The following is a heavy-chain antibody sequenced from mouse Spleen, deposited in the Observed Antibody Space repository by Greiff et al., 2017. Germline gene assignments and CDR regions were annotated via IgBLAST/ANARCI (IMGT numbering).Heavy chain of an antibody. Sequence: DVKLVESGGGLVKPGGSLKLSCAASGFTFSDYGMHWVRQAPEKGLEWVAYISSGSSTIYYADTVKGRFTISRDNAKNTLFLQMTSLRSEDTAMYYCARRDYSYYSYDVGAWFAYWGQGTLVTVSA. D-gene: IGHD2-12*01. V-gene: IGHV5-17*01. CDR1: GFTFSDYG. CDR3: ARRDYSYYSYDVGAWFAY. J-gene: IGHJ3*01. CDR2: ISSGSSTI.